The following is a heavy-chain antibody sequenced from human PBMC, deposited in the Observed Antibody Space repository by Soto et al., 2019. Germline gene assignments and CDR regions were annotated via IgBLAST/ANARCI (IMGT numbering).Heavy chain of an antibody. J-gene: IGHJ4*02. Sequence: QVQLVESGGGVVQPGRSLRLSCAASGFTFSSYGMHWVRQAPGKGLEWVAVISYDGNNKYYADSVKGRFTISRDNSKNTLYLQKIGLRAEETAVYYCATSLYYYDSSGYLGHLKLDYWGQGTLVTVSS. D-gene: IGHD3-22*01. V-gene: IGHV3-30*03. CDR3: ATSLYYYDSSGYLGHLKLDY. CDR2: ISYDGNNK. CDR1: GFTFSSYG.